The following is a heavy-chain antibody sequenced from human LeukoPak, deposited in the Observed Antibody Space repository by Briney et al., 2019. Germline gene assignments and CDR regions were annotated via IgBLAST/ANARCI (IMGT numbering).Heavy chain of an antibody. V-gene: IGHV3-74*01. CDR2: ISGDGTST. J-gene: IGHJ3*02. Sequence: GGSLRLSCAASGFTFRSYGRTGAGKPRGKGWVWVSRISGDGTSTTYADSVKGRFTISRDNAKNTLYLQLDSLRAEDTAIYYCASPGWSDALDMWGQGTRVTVSS. CDR3: ASPGWSDALDM. D-gene: IGHD2-15*01. CDR1: GFTFRSYG.